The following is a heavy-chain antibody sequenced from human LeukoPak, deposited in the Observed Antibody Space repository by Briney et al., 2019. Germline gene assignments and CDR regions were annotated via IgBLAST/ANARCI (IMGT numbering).Heavy chain of an antibody. J-gene: IGHJ4*02. CDR3: ARACDMTVCSFDH. CDR1: GFTFSSYW. Sequence: GXLRLSCAASGFTFSSYWMSWVRQAPGKGLEGVANIKQDGSEEMYVGSVKGRFTISRDNAKKSVYLEMNSLRAEDTAVYYCARACDMTVCSFDHWGQGTLVTVSS. D-gene: IGHD3-16*01. V-gene: IGHV3-7*01. CDR2: IKQDGSEE.